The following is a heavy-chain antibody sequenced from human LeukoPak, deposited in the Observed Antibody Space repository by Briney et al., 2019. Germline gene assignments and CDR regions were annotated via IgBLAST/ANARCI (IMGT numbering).Heavy chain of an antibody. CDR3: TRANFGGMDV. V-gene: IGHV3-49*04. Sequence: GGSLRLSCTASGFTFGDYAMSWVRQAPGKGLEWVGFIRSKAYGGTTEYAASVKGRFTISRDDSKSVAYLQMNSLKTEDTAVYYCTRANFGGMDVWGQGTTVTVSS. CDR2: IRSKAYGGTT. J-gene: IGHJ6*02. CDR1: GFTFGDYA. D-gene: IGHD3-10*01.